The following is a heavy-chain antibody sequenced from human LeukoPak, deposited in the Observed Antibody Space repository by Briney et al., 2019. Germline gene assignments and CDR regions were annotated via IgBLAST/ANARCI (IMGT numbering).Heavy chain of an antibody. J-gene: IGHJ4*02. D-gene: IGHD3-16*01. CDR2: IYTSGST. V-gene: IGHV4-61*02. Sequence: SETLSLTCTVSGGSISSGSYYWSWIRQPAGKGLEWIGRIYTSGSTNYNPSLKSRVTISVDKSKNQFSLSLNSVTAADTAVYYCARVTPGGSHALDYWGQGTLVTVSS. CDR3: ARVTPGGSHALDY. CDR1: GGSISSGSYY.